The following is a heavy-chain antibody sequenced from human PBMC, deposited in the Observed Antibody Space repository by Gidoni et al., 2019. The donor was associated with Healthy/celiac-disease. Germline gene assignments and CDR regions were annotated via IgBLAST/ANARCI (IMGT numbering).Heavy chain of an antibody. CDR1: GFTFSSYS. D-gene: IGHD3-10*01. CDR2: ISSSSSYI. J-gene: IGHJ4*02. Sequence: EVQLVESGGGLVKPGGSLRLSCAASGFTFSSYSMNWVRQAPGKGLEWVSSISSSSSYIYYADSVKGRCTISRDNAKNSLYLQMNSLRAEDTAVYYCARDGLTMVRGGLDYWGQGTLVTVSS. CDR3: ARDGLTMVRGGLDY. V-gene: IGHV3-21*01.